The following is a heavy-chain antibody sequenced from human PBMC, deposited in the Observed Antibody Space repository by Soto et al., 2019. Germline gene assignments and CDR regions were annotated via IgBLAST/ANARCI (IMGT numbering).Heavy chain of an antibody. CDR1: GGSISSYF. V-gene: IGHV4-59*08. D-gene: IGHD3-16*01. Sequence: SETLSLTCTVSGGSISSYFWSWIRQPPGKGLEWIGYINYSGNTDNTPSLKSRVTMSLDTSENQFSLTLTSVTAADTAVYFCARHTGVRLASGYYYFLDVWGQGTTVTVSS. CDR3: ARHTGVRLASGYYYFLDV. J-gene: IGHJ6*02. CDR2: INYSGNT.